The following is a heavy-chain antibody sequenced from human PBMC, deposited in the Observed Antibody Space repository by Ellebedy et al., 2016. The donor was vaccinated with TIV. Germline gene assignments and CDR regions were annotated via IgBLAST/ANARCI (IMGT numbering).Heavy chain of an antibody. CDR2: IYYSGST. J-gene: IGHJ4*02. CDR3: ARVAYSGYDSFFVY. CDR1: GGSISSYY. V-gene: IGHV4-59*01. D-gene: IGHD5-12*01. Sequence: SETLSLTXTVSGGSISSYYWSWIRQPPGKGLEWIGYIYYSGSTNYNPSLKSRVTISVDTSKNQFSLKLSSVTAADTAVYYCARVAYSGYDSFFVYWGQGTLVTVSS.